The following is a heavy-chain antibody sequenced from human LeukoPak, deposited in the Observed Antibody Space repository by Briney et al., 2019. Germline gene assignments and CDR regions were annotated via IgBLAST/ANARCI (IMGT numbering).Heavy chain of an antibody. Sequence: GGFLRLSCAASGFTFSSYAMTWVRQAPGKGLEWVSVISGSGGSTNYADFVKGRFTISRDSSKNTLYLQMNSLRAEDTAIYYCAKIDWGSYRFGYFDYWGQGILVTVSS. D-gene: IGHD3-16*02. CDR3: AKIDWGSYRFGYFDY. CDR1: GFTFSSYA. CDR2: ISGSGGST. J-gene: IGHJ4*02. V-gene: IGHV3-23*01.